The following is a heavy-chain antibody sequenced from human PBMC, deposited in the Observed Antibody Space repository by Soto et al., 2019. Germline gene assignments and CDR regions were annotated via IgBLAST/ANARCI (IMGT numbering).Heavy chain of an antibody. J-gene: IGHJ4*02. Sequence: ASVKVSCKASGYTFNRYGINWVRQAPGQGLEWMGWISADNGNTNYAQSLRGRVTMTADTSTSTAYMELRSLRSDDTAVYYCARGSRVAGTDCDFWGQGTRVTVSS. CDR2: ISADNGNT. V-gene: IGHV1-18*01. D-gene: IGHD6-19*01. CDR1: GYTFNRYG. CDR3: ARGSRVAGTDCDF.